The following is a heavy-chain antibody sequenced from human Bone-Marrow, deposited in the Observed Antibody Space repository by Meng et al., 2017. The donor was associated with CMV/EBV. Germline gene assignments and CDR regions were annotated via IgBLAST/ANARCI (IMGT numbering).Heavy chain of an antibody. V-gene: IGHV1-2*02. J-gene: IGHJ4*02. D-gene: IGHD4-17*01. CDR3: ARGRSTTVTSPPLDF. Sequence: SGYTFTEYYLHWGRQAPGQGLEWMGWINPNIGVTNFAQQFQGRVTMTRDTSITTAYMELSRLMSADTAVYYCARGRSTTVTSPPLDFWGLGTLVTVSS. CDR1: GYTFTEYY. CDR2: INPNIGVT.